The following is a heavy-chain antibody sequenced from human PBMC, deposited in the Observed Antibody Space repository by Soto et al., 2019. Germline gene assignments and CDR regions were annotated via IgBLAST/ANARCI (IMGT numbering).Heavy chain of an antibody. CDR1: GGTFSSYA. Sequence: QVQLVQSGAEVKKPGSSVKVSCKASGGTFSSYAISWVRQAPGQGLEWMGGIIPIFGTANYAQKFQGRVTITADESTSTAYMELSSLRFEDTAVYYCARGPSKPYSYGYYFDYWGQGTLVTVSS. V-gene: IGHV1-69*01. D-gene: IGHD5-18*01. J-gene: IGHJ4*02. CDR3: ARGPSKPYSYGYYFDY. CDR2: IIPIFGTA.